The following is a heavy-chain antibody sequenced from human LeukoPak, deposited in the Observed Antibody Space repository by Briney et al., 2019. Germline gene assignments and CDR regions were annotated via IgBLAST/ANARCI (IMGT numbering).Heavy chain of an antibody. J-gene: IGHJ3*02. CDR2: FSVSDATT. CDR1: GFTFSTYA. CDR3: AKDPYSSGWYTYAFDI. V-gene: IGHV3-23*01. Sequence: GGSLRLSCAASGFTFSTYAMSWVRQAPGKGLEWVSGFSVSDATTYYADSVKGRFTISRDNSKNTLYLQMNSLRAEDTAVYYCAKDPYSSGWYTYAFDIWGQGTMVTVSS. D-gene: IGHD6-19*01.